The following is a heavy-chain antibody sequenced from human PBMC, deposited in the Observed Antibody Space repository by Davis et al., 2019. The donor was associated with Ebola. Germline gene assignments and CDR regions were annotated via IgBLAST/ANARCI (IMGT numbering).Heavy chain of an antibody. J-gene: IGHJ6*02. CDR1: GGTFSSYA. CDR3: ARALRYFDWSTTNYYYGMDV. D-gene: IGHD3-9*01. Sequence: SVKVSCKASGGTFSSYAISWVRQAPGQGLEWMGGIIPIFGTANYAQKFQGRVTITADESTSTAYMELSSLRSEDTAVYYCARALRYFDWSTTNYYYGMDVWGQGTTVTVSS. CDR2: IIPIFGTA. V-gene: IGHV1-69*13.